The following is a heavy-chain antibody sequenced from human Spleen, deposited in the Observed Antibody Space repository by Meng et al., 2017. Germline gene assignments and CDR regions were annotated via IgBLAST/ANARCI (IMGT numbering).Heavy chain of an antibody. D-gene: IGHD6-19*01. CDR1: GFTFSSYW. CDR3: ATGSDWYYFAS. J-gene: IGHJ4*02. V-gene: IGHV3-23*01. CDR2: ISGSGLST. Sequence: GESLKISCAASGFTFSSYWMSWVRQAPGKGLEWVSAISGSGLSTYYADSVKGRFTISRDKSKNTLYLQMNSLRAEDTAVYYCATGSDWYYFASWGQGTLVTVSS.